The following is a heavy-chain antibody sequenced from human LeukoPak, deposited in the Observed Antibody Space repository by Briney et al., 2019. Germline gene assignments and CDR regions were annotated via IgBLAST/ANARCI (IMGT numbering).Heavy chain of an antibody. J-gene: IGHJ5*02. CDR2: INPNSGGT. Sequence: ASVKVSCKASGYTFTGYYMHWVRQAPGQGLEWMGWINPNSGGTNYAQKFQGRVTMTTDTSTSTAYMELRSPRSDDTAVYYCARDLLGGFDPWGQGTLVTVSS. CDR3: ARDLLGGFDP. V-gene: IGHV1-2*02. D-gene: IGHD3-16*01. CDR1: GYTFTGYY.